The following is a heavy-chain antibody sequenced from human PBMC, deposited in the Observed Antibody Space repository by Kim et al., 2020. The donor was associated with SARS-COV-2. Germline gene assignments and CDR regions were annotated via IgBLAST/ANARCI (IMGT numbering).Heavy chain of an antibody. J-gene: IGHJ4*02. CDR3: ARDEGGSLEY. V-gene: IGHV1-3*01. D-gene: IGHD3-16*01. Sequence: NTKYSQKFQGRVTITRDTSTRTSYMELSSLISEDTAVYYCARDEGGSLEYWGQGTLVTVSS. CDR2: NT.